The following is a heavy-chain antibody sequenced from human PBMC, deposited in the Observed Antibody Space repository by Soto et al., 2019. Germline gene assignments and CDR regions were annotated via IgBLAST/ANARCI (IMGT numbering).Heavy chain of an antibody. CDR1: GFTFDDYA. J-gene: IGHJ4*02. D-gene: IGHD3-9*01. CDR2: IGWSSANI. CDR3: AKGTGYYPLGGPDS. V-gene: IGHV3-9*01. Sequence: PGGSLRLSCAASGFTFDDYAMFWVRQAPGKGLEWVSGIGWSSANIAYADSVKGRFTISRDNAKNSLYLQMNSLRAEDTALYYCAKGTGYYPLGGPDSWGQGTLVTVSS.